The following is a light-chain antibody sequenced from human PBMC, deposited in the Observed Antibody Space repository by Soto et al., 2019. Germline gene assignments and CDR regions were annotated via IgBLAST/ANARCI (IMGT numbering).Light chain of an antibody. CDR3: QQYGSSGT. Sequence: EIVLTQSPGTLSLPPGERATLSCRASQSVSGTYLAWYQQTPGQAPRLLIYGASSRATGIPDRFSGSGSGTDFTLTISRLEPEDFAVYYCQQYGSSGTFGQGTKV. J-gene: IGKJ1*01. CDR1: QSVSGTY. CDR2: GAS. V-gene: IGKV3-20*01.